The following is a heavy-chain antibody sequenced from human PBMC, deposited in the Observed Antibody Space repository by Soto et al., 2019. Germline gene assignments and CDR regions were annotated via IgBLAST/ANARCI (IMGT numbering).Heavy chain of an antibody. Sequence: ASVKVSCKASGYTFTTYAMHWLRQAPGQRLEWMGWINAETGNTKYSQKFQGRVTITRDTSASTTYMELSRLRFEDTALYYCARDILGMLTIAVSDCWGQGTLVTVSS. CDR3: ARDILGMLTIAVSDC. CDR1: GYTFTTYA. D-gene: IGHD3-3*01. J-gene: IGHJ4*02. V-gene: IGHV1-3*01. CDR2: INAETGNT.